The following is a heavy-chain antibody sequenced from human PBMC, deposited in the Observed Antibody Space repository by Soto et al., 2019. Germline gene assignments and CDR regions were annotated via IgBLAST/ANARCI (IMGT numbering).Heavy chain of an antibody. J-gene: IGHJ4*02. Sequence: SETLSLTCTVSGGSVSNSNHYWGWIRQSPGKGLEWIGSVYYRGRGYSKSSVKSRVTISVDTSKNQFSLNLNSVTASDTAVYFCVSQRTSVLTQAYFDYWGPGALVTVSS. CDR1: GGSVSNSNHY. CDR2: VYYRGRG. D-gene: IGHD2-8*01. CDR3: VSQRTSVLTQAYFDY. V-gene: IGHV4-39*01.